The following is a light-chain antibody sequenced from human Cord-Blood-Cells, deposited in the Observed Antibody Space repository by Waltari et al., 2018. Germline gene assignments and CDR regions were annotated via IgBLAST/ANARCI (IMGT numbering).Light chain of an antibody. Sequence: QSVLTQPPSASGTPGQRVTISCSGSSSNIGSNYVYWYQQLPGTAPKLLIYRNNQRPSVVLDRFSGSKSGTSASLAISGLRSEDEADYYCAAWDDSLSGWVFGGGTKLTVL. CDR2: RNN. V-gene: IGLV1-47*01. CDR3: AAWDDSLSGWV. J-gene: IGLJ3*02. CDR1: SSNIGSNY.